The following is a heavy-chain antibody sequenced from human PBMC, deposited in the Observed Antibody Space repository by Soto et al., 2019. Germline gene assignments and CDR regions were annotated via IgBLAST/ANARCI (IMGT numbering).Heavy chain of an antibody. V-gene: IGHV4-38-2*02. CDR3: ARDFANHSAGDY. D-gene: IGHD3-10*01. J-gene: IGHJ4*02. CDR2: IYHNGKT. Sequence: SETLSLTCVVSGYSISNGYFWGWIRQPPGKGLEWVGSIYHNGKTNYNPSLKTRLTISVDTSKNQFSLKLNSVTAAETAVYYCARDFANHSAGDYWGQGTLVTVSS. CDR1: GYSISNGYF.